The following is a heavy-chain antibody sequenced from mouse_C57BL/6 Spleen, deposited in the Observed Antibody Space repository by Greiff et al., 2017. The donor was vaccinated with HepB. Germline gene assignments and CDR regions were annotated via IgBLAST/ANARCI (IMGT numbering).Heavy chain of an antibody. CDR2: ISSGSSTI. CDR1: GFTFSDYG. D-gene: IGHD2-4*01. V-gene: IGHV5-17*01. CDR3: ARGIYYDYLYYAMDY. J-gene: IGHJ4*01. Sequence: DVQLVESGGGLVKPGGSLKLSCAASGFTFSDYGMHWVRQAPEKGLEWVAYISSGSSTIYYADTVKGRFTISRDNAKNTLFLQMTSLRSEDTAMYYCARGIYYDYLYYAMDYWGQGTSVTVSS.